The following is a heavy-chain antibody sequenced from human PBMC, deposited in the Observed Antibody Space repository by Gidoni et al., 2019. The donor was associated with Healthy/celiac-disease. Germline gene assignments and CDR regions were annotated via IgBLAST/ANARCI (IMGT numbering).Heavy chain of an antibody. CDR1: VFTFSNAW. CDR3: AEGSGDYGFDY. Sequence: EVQLVASGGGLVKPGGSLRLSCAASVFTFSNAWMTWVRQAPGKGLEWVGRIKTKADGGTTDYAAPVKGRFSISRDDSKNTLYLQMNSLKTEDTAVYYCAEGSGDYGFDYWGQGTLVTVSS. D-gene: IGHD4-17*01. J-gene: IGHJ4*02. V-gene: IGHV3-15*01. CDR2: IKTKADGGTT.